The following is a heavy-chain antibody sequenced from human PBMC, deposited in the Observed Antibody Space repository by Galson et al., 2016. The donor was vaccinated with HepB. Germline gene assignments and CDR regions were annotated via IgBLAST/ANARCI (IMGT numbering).Heavy chain of an antibody. CDR2: ISYGGRT. V-gene: IGHV4-39*07. J-gene: IGHJ5*02. Sequence: ETLSLTCTVSGGSINSDSFYWGWIRQPPGQGLEWLGSISYGGRTYYNPSLKSRVTISVDMSQNQFSLKLSSVTAADTARYYCARASDYSRGGKLFDPWGQGTLVIASS. CDR3: ARASDYSRGGKLFDP. CDR1: GGSINSDSFY. D-gene: IGHD3-22*01.